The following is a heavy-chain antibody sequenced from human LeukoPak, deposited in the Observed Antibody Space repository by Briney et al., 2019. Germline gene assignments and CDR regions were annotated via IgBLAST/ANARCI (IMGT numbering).Heavy chain of an antibody. Sequence: TGGSLRLSCAASGFTVSSNYMSWVRQAPGKGLEWVSVIYSGGSTYYEDSVKGRFTISRDNSKNTLYLQMNSLSAADTTAYYCASQSSSSWYYFDYWGQGTLVTVSS. D-gene: IGHD6-13*01. CDR3: ASQSSSSWYYFDY. CDR2: IYSGGST. CDR1: GFTVSSNY. J-gene: IGHJ4*02. V-gene: IGHV3-66*04.